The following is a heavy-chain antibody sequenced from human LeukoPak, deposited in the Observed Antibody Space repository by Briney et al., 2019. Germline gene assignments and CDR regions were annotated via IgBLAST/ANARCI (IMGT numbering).Heavy chain of an antibody. CDR2: INHSVST. V-gene: IGHV4-34*01. J-gene: IGHJ6*03. CDR3: ASQGHHGKIVGTTLSYFYMDV. Sequence: SDTLSLTYPLYGRSFSGYYWSWIGQPPGKGREWIGEINHSVSTNYNPSLKSRVTISVDTSKNQFSLKLSSVTAADTAFYYCASQGHHGKIVGTTLSYFYMDVWGKGTTVTVSS. CDR1: GRSFSGYY. D-gene: IGHD1-26*01.